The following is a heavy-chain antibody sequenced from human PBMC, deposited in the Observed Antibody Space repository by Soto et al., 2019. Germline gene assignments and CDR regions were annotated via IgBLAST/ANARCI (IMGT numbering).Heavy chain of an antibody. V-gene: IGHV3-23*01. CDR2: IGGSGDIT. D-gene: IGHD6-19*01. Sequence: VQLLESGGGLVQPGGSLRLSCAASGFTFSSYVMSWVRQAPGKGLEWVSTIGGSGDITDYADSVRGRFTISRDNSKNTMYLQMNSLRADDTAVYYCAKDLFSSAYTDTWGQGTMVTVSS. CDR3: AKDLFSSAYTDT. J-gene: IGHJ3*02. CDR1: GFTFSSYV.